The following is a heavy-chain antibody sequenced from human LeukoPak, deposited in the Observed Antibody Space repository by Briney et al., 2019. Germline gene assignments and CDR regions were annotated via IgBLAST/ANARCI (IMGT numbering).Heavy chain of an antibody. CDR3: AKFLPTHIVVANYYFDF. Sequence: GGSLRLSCAASGFTFSSYAMSWVRQAPGKGLEWVSAISGSGGSTYYADSVKGRFTISRDNSKNTLYLQMNSLRAEDTAVYYCAKFLPTHIVVANYYFDFWGQGTLVTVSS. J-gene: IGHJ4*02. CDR1: GFTFSSYA. D-gene: IGHD2-21*01. CDR2: ISGSGGST. V-gene: IGHV3-23*01.